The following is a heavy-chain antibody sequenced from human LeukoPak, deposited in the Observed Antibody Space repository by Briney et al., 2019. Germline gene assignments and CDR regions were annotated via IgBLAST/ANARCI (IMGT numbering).Heavy chain of an antibody. CDR1: GFTFSSYW. D-gene: IGHD4-17*01. CDR3: ARGRTTVTRFDY. CDR2: IKVDGSDK. J-gene: IGHJ4*02. Sequence: GGSLRLSCAASGFTFSSYWMSWVRQAPGKGLEWVANIKVDGSDKYYVDSVKGRFTISRDNAKNSLYLQMNSLRAEDTAVYYCARGRTTVTRFDYWGQGTLVTVSS. V-gene: IGHV3-7*03.